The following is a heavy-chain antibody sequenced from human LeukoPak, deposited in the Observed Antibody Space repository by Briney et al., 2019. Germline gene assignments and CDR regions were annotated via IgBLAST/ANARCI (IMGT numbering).Heavy chain of an antibody. Sequence: PGGSLRLSCVASGFTFETYNMNWVRQAPGKGLEWVASIRSYSSYIHYGDSVKGRFTISRDDAKKSVYLQMDGLRAEDTAVYYCARFAEVYYYVDVWGTGTTVTVSS. V-gene: IGHV3-21*01. D-gene: IGHD2-21*01. CDR2: IRSYSSYI. CDR3: ARFAEVYYYVDV. CDR1: GFTFETYN. J-gene: IGHJ6*03.